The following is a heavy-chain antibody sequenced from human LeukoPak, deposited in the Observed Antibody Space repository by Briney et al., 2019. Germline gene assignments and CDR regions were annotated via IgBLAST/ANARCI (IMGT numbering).Heavy chain of an antibody. Sequence: SETLSLTCTVSGGSISSSSYYWGWIRQPPGKGLEWIGSIYYSGSTYYNPSLKSRVTISVDTSKNQFSLKLSSVTAADTAVYYCARVESSSWPYYYYYYMDVWGKGTTVTVSS. CDR2: IYYSGST. D-gene: IGHD6-13*01. CDR1: GGSISSSSYY. CDR3: ARVESSSWPYYYYYYMDV. J-gene: IGHJ6*03. V-gene: IGHV4-39*07.